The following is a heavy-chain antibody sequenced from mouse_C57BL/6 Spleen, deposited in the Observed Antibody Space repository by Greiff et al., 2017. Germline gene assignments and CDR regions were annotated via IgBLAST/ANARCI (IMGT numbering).Heavy chain of an antibody. V-gene: IGHV5-9-1*02. J-gene: IGHJ2*01. D-gene: IGHD1-1*01. CDR1: GFTFSSYA. CDR3: TRDGYYGSSFDY. CDR2: ISSGGDYI. Sequence: EVKVEESGAGLVKPGGSLKLSCAASGFTFSSYAMSWVRQTPEKRLEWVAYISSGGDYIYYADTVKGRFTISRDNARNTLYLQMSSLKSEDTAMYYCTRDGYYGSSFDYWGQGTTLTVSS.